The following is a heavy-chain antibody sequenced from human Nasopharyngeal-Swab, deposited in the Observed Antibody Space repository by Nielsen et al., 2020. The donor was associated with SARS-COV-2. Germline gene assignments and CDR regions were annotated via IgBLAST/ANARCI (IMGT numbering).Heavy chain of an antibody. J-gene: IGHJ4*02. CDR2: VNPSGGAT. D-gene: IGHD5-24*01. V-gene: IGHV1-46*01. Sequence: WVRQAPGQGFEWMGVVNPSGGATQYAQKFQGRVTMTSDTSTSTVYVELGSLRSDDTAVYYCARDRDGYNLGTGDYWGQETLVTVSS. CDR3: ARDRDGYNLGTGDY.